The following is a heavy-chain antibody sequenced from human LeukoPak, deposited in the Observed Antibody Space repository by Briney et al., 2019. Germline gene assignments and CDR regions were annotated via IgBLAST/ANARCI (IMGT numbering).Heavy chain of an antibody. Sequence: GGSLRLSCAASGFTFSAHYMDWVRQPPGKGLEWVGRTRNKANNYTTEYAASVKGRFTISRDDSKDSLYLQMNSLKTEDTAVYYCGKYNRNGGYDYWGPGTLVTVSS. J-gene: IGHJ4*02. CDR1: GFTFSAHY. V-gene: IGHV3-72*01. CDR2: TRNKANNYTT. CDR3: GKYNRNGGYDY. D-gene: IGHD1-14*01.